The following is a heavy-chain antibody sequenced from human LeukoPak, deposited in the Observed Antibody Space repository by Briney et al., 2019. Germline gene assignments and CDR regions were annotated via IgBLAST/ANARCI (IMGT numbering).Heavy chain of an antibody. CDR2: ITGSGGST. D-gene: IGHD6-19*01. CDR1: EFTFSDYA. V-gene: IGHV3-23*01. J-gene: IGHJ4*02. Sequence: GGSLRLSCVASEFTFSDYAMSWVRQAPGKGLEWVSAITGSGGSTYYADSVKGRFTISRDNSKNTLYLQMNSLRDEDTALYYCAKAGIGVVGYFDYWGQGTLVTVSS. CDR3: AKAGIGVVGYFDY.